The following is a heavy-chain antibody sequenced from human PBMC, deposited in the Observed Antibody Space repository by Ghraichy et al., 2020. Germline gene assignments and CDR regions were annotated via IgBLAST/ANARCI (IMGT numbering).Heavy chain of an antibody. Sequence: GGSLRLSCAASGFTFSSYGMHWVRQAPGKGLEWVAVIWYDGSNKYYADSVKGRFTISRDNSKNTLYLQMNSLRAEDTAVYYCARDIVGAYYYYMDVWGKGTTVTVSS. CDR1: GFTFSSYG. CDR3: ARDIVGAYYYYMDV. CDR2: IWYDGSNK. J-gene: IGHJ6*03. V-gene: IGHV3-33*01. D-gene: IGHD1-26*01.